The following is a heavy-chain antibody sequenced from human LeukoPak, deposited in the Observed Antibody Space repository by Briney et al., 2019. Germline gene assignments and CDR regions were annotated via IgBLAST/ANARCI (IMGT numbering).Heavy chain of an antibody. Sequence: AAVKVSCKASGYTFSGFYIHWMRQAPGQGVEWMGWINPYSGDTKYAQTLQGSVTMTRDTSISTAYLEMRRLKSDDRAVYYCARPDTTMIMGGYYFDYWGQGTLVTVSS. J-gene: IGHJ4*02. V-gene: IGHV1-2*02. CDR1: GYTFSGFY. CDR2: INPYSGDT. D-gene: IGHD5-18*01. CDR3: ARPDTTMIMGGYYFDY.